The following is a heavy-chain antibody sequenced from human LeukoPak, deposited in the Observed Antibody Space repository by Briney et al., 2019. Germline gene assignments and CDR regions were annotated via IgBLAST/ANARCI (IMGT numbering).Heavy chain of an antibody. CDR2: INPNSGGT. CDR3: ARSKGDGYSFDY. V-gene: IGHV1-2*02. Sequence: ASVKVSCKASGYTFSSYYMHWVRQAPGQGLEWMGWINPNSGGTNYAQKFQGRVTMTRDTSISTAYMELSRLRSDDTAVYYCARSKGDGYSFDYWGQGTLVTVSS. J-gene: IGHJ4*02. CDR1: GYTFSSYY. D-gene: IGHD5-24*01.